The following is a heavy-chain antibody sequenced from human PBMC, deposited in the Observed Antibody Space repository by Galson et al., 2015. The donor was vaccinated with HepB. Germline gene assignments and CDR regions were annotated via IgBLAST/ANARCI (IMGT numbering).Heavy chain of an antibody. CDR3: ARDQSDWNAFDY. CDR1: GFTFSSYG. V-gene: IGHV3-33*08. Sequence: SLRLSCAASGFTFSSYGMHWVRQAPGKGLEWVAVIWYDGSNKYYADSVKGRFTISRDNSKNTLYLQMNSLRAEDTAVYYCARDQSDWNAFDYWGQGTLVTVSS. D-gene: IGHD1-1*01. CDR2: IWYDGSNK. J-gene: IGHJ4*02.